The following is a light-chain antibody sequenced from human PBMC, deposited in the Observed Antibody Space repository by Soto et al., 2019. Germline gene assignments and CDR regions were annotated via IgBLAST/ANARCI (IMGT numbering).Light chain of an antibody. Sequence: QLVLTQSPSASASLGASVKLTCTVSSGHSTYAIAWHQQQPDKGPRFLMMLNSDGSHGKGDGIPDRFSGSSSGTERYLTISSLQSEDEADYYCQTWGTGIVVFGGGTKLTVL. CDR1: SGHSTYA. V-gene: IGLV4-69*01. CDR2: LNSDGSH. J-gene: IGLJ2*01. CDR3: QTWGTGIVV.